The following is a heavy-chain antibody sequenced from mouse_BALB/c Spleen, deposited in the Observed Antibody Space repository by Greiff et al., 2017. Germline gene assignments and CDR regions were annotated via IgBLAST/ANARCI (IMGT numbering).Heavy chain of an antibody. J-gene: IGHJ3*01. CDR1: GYSFTSYW. V-gene: IGHV1-5*01. Sequence: EVKLQESGPVLARPGASVKMSCKASGYSFTSYWMHWVKQRPGQGLEWIGAIYPGNSDTSYNQKFKGKAKLTAVTSASTAYMELSSLTNEDSAVYYCTIYDYDRAWFAYWGQGTLVTVSA. CDR2: IYPGNSDT. D-gene: IGHD2-4*01. CDR3: TIYDYDRAWFAY.